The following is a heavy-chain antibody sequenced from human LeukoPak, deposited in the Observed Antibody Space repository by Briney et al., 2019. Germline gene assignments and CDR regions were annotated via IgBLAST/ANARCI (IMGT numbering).Heavy chain of an antibody. CDR2: ISSSGSTI. D-gene: IGHD6-13*01. CDR1: GFTFSGYE. V-gene: IGHV3-48*03. J-gene: IGHJ4*02. Sequence: GGSLRLSCAASGFTFSGYEMNWVRQAPGKGLEWVSYISSSGSTIYYADSVKGRFTISRDNAKNSLYLQMNSLRAEDTAVYYCARDPGIAAAPDYWGQGTLVTVSS. CDR3: ARDPGIAAAPDY.